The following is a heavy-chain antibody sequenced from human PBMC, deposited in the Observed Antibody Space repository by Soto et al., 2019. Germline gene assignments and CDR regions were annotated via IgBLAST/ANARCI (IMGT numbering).Heavy chain of an antibody. CDR3: AREGNYYQGSMVHDAFDI. Sequence: GGSLRLSCAASGFTFSSYWMHWVRQAPGKGLVWVSRVNSDVSSTNYADSVKGRFTISRDNAKDTLYLQMNSLRAEDTAVYYCAREGNYYQGSMVHDAFDIWGQGTMVTVSS. V-gene: IGHV3-74*01. CDR2: VNSDVSST. D-gene: IGHD1-26*01. CDR1: GFTFSSYW. J-gene: IGHJ3*02.